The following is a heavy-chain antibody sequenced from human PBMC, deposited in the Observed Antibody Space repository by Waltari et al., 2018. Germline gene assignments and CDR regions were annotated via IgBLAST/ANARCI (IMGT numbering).Heavy chain of an antibody. V-gene: IGHV3-30-3*01. J-gene: IGHJ4*02. CDR3: ARALPWRPFDY. Sequence: QVQLVESGGGVVQPGRSLRLSCAASGFTFSSYAMHWVRQAPGKGLEWVAVISYDGSNKYYADSVKGRFTISRDNSKNSLYLQMNSLRAEDTAVYYCARALPWRPFDYWGQGTLVTVSS. CDR2: ISYDGSNK. CDR1: GFTFSSYA. D-gene: IGHD3-3*01.